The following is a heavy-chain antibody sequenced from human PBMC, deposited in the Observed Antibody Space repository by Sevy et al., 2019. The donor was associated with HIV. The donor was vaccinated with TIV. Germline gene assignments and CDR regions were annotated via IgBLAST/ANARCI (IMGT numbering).Heavy chain of an antibody. CDR1: GFTFSNYA. CDR3: AKRDCSDLYNRVSVFDS. CDR2: ISATGEST. Sequence: GGSLRLSCAASGFTFSNYAMNWVRQAPGKGLEWVSGISATGESTYYADSVKGHFTISRDNSRNTLYLQMNSLRAEDTAVYYCAKRDCSDLYNRVSVFDSWGLGTLVTVSS. J-gene: IGHJ4*02. D-gene: IGHD2-15*01. V-gene: IGHV3-23*01.